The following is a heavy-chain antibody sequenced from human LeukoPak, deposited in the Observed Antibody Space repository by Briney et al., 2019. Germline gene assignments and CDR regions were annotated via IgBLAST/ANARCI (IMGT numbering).Heavy chain of an antibody. V-gene: IGHV1-8*01. D-gene: IGHD2-2*02. J-gene: IGHJ4*02. CDR3: ARSYCSSTSCYTWVRFDY. Sequence: ASVKVSCKASGYTFTSYDINWVRQATGQGLEWMGWMNPNSGNTGYAQKFQGRVTMTRNTSISTAYMELSSLRSEDTAVYCCARSYCSSTSCYTWVRFDYWGQGTLVTVSS. CDR2: MNPNSGNT. CDR1: GYTFTSYD.